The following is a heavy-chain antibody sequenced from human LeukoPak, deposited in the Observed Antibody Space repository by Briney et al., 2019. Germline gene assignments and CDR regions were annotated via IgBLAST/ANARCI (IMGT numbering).Heavy chain of an antibody. D-gene: IGHD4-23*01. Sequence: GGSLRLSCAASGFTFSSYSMNWLRQAPGKGLEGVSAISGSGGSKYYAVSVKGPFTISRDNSKNTLYLQMNSLRAEDTAVYYCAKDAPPSLYGGELVDNWFDPWGQGTLVTVSS. CDR1: GFTFSSYS. J-gene: IGHJ5*02. V-gene: IGHV3-23*01. CDR2: ISGSGGSK. CDR3: AKDAPPSLYGGELVDNWFDP.